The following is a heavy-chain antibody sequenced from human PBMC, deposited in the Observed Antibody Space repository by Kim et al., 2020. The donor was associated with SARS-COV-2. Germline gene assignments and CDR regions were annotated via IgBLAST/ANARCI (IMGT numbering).Heavy chain of an antibody. CDR3: ARGYCSSTSCNFDY. Sequence: AQKFQGRVTMTRDTSTSTVYMELSSLRSEDTAVYYCARGYCSSTSCNFDYWGQGTLVTVSS. V-gene: IGHV1-46*01. J-gene: IGHJ4*02. D-gene: IGHD2-2*01.